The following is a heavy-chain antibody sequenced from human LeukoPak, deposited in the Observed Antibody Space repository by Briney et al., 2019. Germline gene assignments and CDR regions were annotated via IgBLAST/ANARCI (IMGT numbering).Heavy chain of an antibody. CDR3: AKDTNYDFWSGYYSGFDY. CDR2: ISYDGSNK. Sequence: TGGSLRLSCAASGFMFSSYAMTWVRQAPGKGLEWVAVISYDGSNKYYADSVKGRFTISRDNSKNTLYLQMNSLRAEDTAVYYCAKDTNYDFWSGYYSGFDYWGQGTLVTVSS. CDR1: GFMFSSYA. V-gene: IGHV3-30*18. J-gene: IGHJ4*02. D-gene: IGHD3-3*01.